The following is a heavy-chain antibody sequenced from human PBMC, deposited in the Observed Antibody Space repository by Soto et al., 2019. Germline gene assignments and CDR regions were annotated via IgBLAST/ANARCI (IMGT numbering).Heavy chain of an antibody. D-gene: IGHD3-3*01. CDR1: GFTFSSYS. Sequence: PGGSLRLSCAASGFTFSSYSMNWVRQAPGKGLEWVSYISSSSSTIYYADSVKGRFTISRDNAKNSLYLQMNSLRDEDTAVYYCARAHVLRFLEWLPYFDYWGQGTLVTVS. V-gene: IGHV3-48*02. J-gene: IGHJ4*02. CDR3: ARAHVLRFLEWLPYFDY. CDR2: ISSSSSTI.